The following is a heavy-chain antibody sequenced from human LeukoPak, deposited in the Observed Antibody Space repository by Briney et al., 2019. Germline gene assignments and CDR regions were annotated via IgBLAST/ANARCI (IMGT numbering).Heavy chain of an antibody. J-gene: IGHJ4*02. V-gene: IGHV3-30-3*01. CDR1: GFTFSSYA. CDR3: AREAEDYFDY. CDR2: ISYDGSNK. Sequence: GGSLRLSCEASGFTFSSYAMHWVRQAPGKGLEWVAVISYDGSNKYYADSVKGRFTISRDNSKNTLYLQMNSLRAEDTAVYYCAREAEDYFDYWGQGTLVTVSS.